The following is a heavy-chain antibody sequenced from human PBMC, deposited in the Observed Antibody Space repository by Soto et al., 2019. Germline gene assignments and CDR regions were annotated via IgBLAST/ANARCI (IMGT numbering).Heavy chain of an antibody. J-gene: IGHJ4*02. V-gene: IGHV1-46*01. CDR1: GYTFTTYS. CDR2: INPSGGRT. D-gene: IGHD3-9*01. Sequence: ASVKVSCKASGYTFTTYSMHWVRQTPGHGLEWMGVINPSGGRTSYAQKFQGRVTMTRDTSTSTVHMELSNLRSEDTAVYFCARDGDYDVLTGHYILLYYLDNWGLGTLVTVSS. CDR3: ARDGDYDVLTGHYILLYYLDN.